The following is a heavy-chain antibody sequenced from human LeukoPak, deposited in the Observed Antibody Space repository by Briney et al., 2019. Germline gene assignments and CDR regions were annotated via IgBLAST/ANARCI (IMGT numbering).Heavy chain of an antibody. CDR2: IRSKAYGGTT. D-gene: IGHD1-26*01. V-gene: IGHV3-49*03. Sequence: GGSLRLSCTASGFTFGDYAMSWFRQAPGEGLEWVGFIRSKAYGGTTEYAASVKGRFTISRDDSKSIAYLQMNSLKTEDIAVYYCTRGVLIVGATNWFDPWGQGTLVTVSS. J-gene: IGHJ5*02. CDR3: TRGVLIVGATNWFDP. CDR1: GFTFGDYA.